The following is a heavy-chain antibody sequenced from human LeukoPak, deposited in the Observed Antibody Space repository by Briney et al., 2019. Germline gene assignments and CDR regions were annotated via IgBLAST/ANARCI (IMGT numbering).Heavy chain of an antibody. Sequence: SETLSLTCAVYGGPFSGYYWSWIRQAPGKGLEWIGEFNHSGSFNYNPSLKRRLLILVDTSNNQFSLKLSSVTAADTAVYYCARVTYCTTTSCHPLGWFDPWGQGTLVTVSS. V-gene: IGHV4-34*01. J-gene: IGHJ5*02. CDR3: ARVTYCTTTSCHPLGWFDP. D-gene: IGHD2-8*01. CDR1: GGPFSGYY. CDR2: FNHSGSF.